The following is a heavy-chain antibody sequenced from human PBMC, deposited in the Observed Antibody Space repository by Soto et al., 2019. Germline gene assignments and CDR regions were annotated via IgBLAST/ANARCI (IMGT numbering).Heavy chain of an antibody. CDR3: AKDHASGQGSFDS. CDR2: ISALGVST. V-gene: IGHV3-23*01. Sequence: GGSLRLSCEASGFTFSSYPMTWVRQAPGKGLEWVSFISALGVSTFYAYSVKGRFTISRDNSKNTLFLQINSLRADDTAVYYCAKDHASGQGSFDSWGQGTLVTVSS. CDR1: GFTFSSYP. J-gene: IGHJ4*02.